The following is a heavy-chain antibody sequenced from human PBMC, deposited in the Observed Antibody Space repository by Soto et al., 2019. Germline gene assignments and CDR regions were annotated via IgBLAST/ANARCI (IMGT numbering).Heavy chain of an antibody. CDR1: GFSFRTRA. V-gene: IGHV3-23*01. CDR3: TTHEEGAPWAGGFDS. J-gene: IGHJ5*01. CDR2: IRPGGDST. Sequence: GGSLRLSCAASGFSFRTRAMSWVRQAPGKGLEWVASIRPGGDSTYYADSVKGRFAVSRDNSNVTLYLQMDSLRVEDTAIYYCTTHEEGAPWAGGFDSWGQGTLVTVSS. D-gene: IGHD1-26*01.